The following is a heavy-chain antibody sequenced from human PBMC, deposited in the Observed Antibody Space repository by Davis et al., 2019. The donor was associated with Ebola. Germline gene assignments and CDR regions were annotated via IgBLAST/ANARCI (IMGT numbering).Heavy chain of an antibody. CDR1: GYTFTSYD. Sequence: ASVKVSCKASGYTFTSYDINWVRQATGQGLEWMGWMNPNSGNTGYAQKFQGRVTMTRNTSISTAYMELSSLRSEDTAVYYCAREAGRSAPPDPWGQGTLVTVSS. D-gene: IGHD6-13*01. J-gene: IGHJ5*02. V-gene: IGHV1-8*01. CDR2: MNPNSGNT. CDR3: AREAGRSAPPDP.